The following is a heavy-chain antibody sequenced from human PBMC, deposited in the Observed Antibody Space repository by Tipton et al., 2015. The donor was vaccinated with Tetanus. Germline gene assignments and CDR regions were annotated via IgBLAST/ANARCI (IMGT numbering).Heavy chain of an antibody. CDR3: ARRRSAILSGSYHWYFDI. CDR2: MKPNSGST. V-gene: IGHV1-8*01. CDR1: GYTFTSYD. D-gene: IGHD3-9*01. J-gene: IGHJ2*01. Sequence: QVQLVQSGAEVKKPGASVKVSCKTSGYTFTSYDINWVRQATGQGLEWKGRMKPNSGSTGYAQKFRGRVTMTRDTSTSTVYMELSSLRSEDTAVYYCARRRSAILSGSYHWYFDIWGRGTLVIVSS.